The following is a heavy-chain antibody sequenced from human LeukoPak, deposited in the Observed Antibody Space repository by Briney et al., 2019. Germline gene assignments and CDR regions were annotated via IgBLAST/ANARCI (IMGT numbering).Heavy chain of an antibody. J-gene: IGHJ3*02. D-gene: IGHD6-19*01. Sequence: GGSLRLSCAASGFTFSSYAMSWVRQAPGKGLERVSAISGSGGSTYYADSVKGRFTISRDNSKNTLYLQMNSLRAEDTAVYYCARHAGYSSGWYSGFRDAFDTWGQGTMVTVSS. CDR3: ARHAGYSSGWYSGFRDAFDT. V-gene: IGHV3-23*01. CDR1: GFTFSSYA. CDR2: ISGSGGST.